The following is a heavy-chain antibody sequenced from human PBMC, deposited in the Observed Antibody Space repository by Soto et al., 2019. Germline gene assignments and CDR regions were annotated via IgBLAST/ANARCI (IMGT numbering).Heavy chain of an antibody. CDR2: IYCDDDK. D-gene: IGHD3-3*01. J-gene: IGHJ4*02. CDR3: AHRVLRAVFGLVTTTAIYFDF. CDR1: GFSLTTSGVG. Sequence: QITLNESGPTVVKPTETLTLTCTFSGFSLTTSGVGVGWVRQSPGKAPEWLAVIYCDDDKRYSTSLKSRLTITKDTSKNQVVLTMANVDPADTATYYCAHRVLRAVFGLVTTTAIYFDFWGQGTPVVVSS. V-gene: IGHV2-5*02.